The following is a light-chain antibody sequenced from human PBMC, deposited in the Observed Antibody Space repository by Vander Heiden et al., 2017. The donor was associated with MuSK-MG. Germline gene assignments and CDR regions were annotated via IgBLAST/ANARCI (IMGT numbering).Light chain of an antibody. CDR3: SRSAGSKSVV. Sequence: QSALTQRPSASQSPGQSVTISCTGTSSDIGGYNYVSGYQQHPGKAPKRRIFDVTKRPSGGPDRGSASWSGKNASPNTSGLVAEDDADEYSSRSAGSKSVVFGGGTRLTVL. J-gene: IGLJ2*01. CDR2: DVT. V-gene: IGLV2-8*01. CDR1: SSDIGGYNY.